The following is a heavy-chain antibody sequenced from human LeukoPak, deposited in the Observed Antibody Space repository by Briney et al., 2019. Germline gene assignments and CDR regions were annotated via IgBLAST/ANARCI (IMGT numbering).Heavy chain of an antibody. Sequence: SETLSLTCAVYGGSFSGYYWSWIRQPPGKGLEWIGEINHSGSANYDPSLKSRVTISVDTSKNHFSLTLSSVTAADTAVYYCARHTSMATRTNWFDPWGQGTLVTVSS. D-gene: IGHD5-24*01. CDR3: ARHTSMATRTNWFDP. J-gene: IGHJ5*02. CDR2: INHSGSA. CDR1: GGSFSGYY. V-gene: IGHV4-34*01.